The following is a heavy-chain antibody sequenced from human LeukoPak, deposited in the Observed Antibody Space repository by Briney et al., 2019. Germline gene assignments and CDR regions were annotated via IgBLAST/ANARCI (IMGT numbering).Heavy chain of an antibody. CDR3: AKHAVGGSWHRFEP. V-gene: IGHV3-23*01. CDR2: ISGIGGSS. CDR1: GLTFISYA. D-gene: IGHD2-15*01. Sequence: GGSLRLSFAASGLTFISYAMSWVRQAAGREREWVSAISGIGGSSYYPDSVKGRSTICRDYSKTTLYLQMNSLRAEATAVYYCAKHAVGGSWHRFEPWGQGTLVTVSS. J-gene: IGHJ5*02.